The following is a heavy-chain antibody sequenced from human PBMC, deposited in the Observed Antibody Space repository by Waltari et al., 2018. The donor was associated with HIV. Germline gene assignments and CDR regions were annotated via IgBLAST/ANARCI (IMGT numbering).Heavy chain of an antibody. CDR1: GGSISSGDYY. CDR2: IYYSGST. D-gene: IGHD2-2*01. V-gene: IGHV4-30-4*01. CDR3: ARAGSVFGTSPYGMDV. Sequence: QVQLQESGPGLVKPSQTLSLTCTVSGGSISSGDYYWSWIRQPPGKGLEWIGYIYYSGSTYYNPSLKSRVTISVDTSKTQFSLKLSSVSAADTAVYYCARAGSVFGTSPYGMDVWGQGTTVTVSS. J-gene: IGHJ6*02.